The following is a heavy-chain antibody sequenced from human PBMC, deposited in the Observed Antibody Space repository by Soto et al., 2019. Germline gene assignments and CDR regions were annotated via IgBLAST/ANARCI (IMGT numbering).Heavy chain of an antibody. CDR3: ARGSVTDHQYYYYGMDV. CDR1: GGTFSSYA. CDR2: IIPIFGTA. V-gene: IGHV1-69*13. J-gene: IGHJ6*02. Sequence: GASVKVSCKASGGTFSSYAISWVRQAPGQGLEWMGGIIPIFGTANYAQKFQGRVTITADESTSTAYMELSSLRSEDTAVYYCARGSVTDHQYYYYGMDVWGQGTTVTVSS. D-gene: IGHD2-21*02.